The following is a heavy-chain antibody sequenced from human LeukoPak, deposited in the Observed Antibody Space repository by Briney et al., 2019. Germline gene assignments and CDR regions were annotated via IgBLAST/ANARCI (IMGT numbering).Heavy chain of an antibody. CDR3: ARDTPRLRGVIRY. CDR2: MNPNSSNT. D-gene: IGHD3-10*01. J-gene: IGHJ4*02. CDR1: RYTFTSYD. V-gene: IGHV1-8*01. Sequence: ASVKVSCKASRYTFTSYDINWVRQATGQGLEWMGWMNPNSSNTGYAQKFQGRVTMTRNTSISTAYMELSSLRSEDTAVYYCARDTPRLRGVIRYWGQGTLVTVS.